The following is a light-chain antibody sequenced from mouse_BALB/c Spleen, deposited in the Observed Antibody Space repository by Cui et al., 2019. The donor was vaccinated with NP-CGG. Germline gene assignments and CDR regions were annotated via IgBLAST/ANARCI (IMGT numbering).Light chain of an antibody. CDR3: ALWYSNHWV. J-gene: IGLJ1*01. CDR2: GTT. Sequence: AVVTQESALTTSPGDTVTLTCRSSTGAVTTSNYAKWVPENPDRFFTGLLGGTTHRAPGVPARFSGSLIGDKAALTITGAQTEDEAIYFCALWYSNHWVFGGGTKLTVL. CDR1: TGAVTTSNY. V-gene: IGLV1*01.